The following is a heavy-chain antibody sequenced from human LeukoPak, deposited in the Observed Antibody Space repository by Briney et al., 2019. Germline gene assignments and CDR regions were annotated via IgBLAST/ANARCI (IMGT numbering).Heavy chain of an antibody. CDR2: ISYDGSNK. J-gene: IGHJ1*01. CDR3: VKDSGYSSSWYGYFQH. D-gene: IGHD6-13*01. CDR1: GFTFSSYG. V-gene: IGHV3-30*18. Sequence: PGGSLRLSCAASGFTFSSYGMHWVRQAPGKGLEWVAVISYDGSNKYFADSVKGRFTISRDNSKNTLYLQMSSLRAEDTAVYYCVKDSGYSSSWYGYFQHWGQGTLVTVSS.